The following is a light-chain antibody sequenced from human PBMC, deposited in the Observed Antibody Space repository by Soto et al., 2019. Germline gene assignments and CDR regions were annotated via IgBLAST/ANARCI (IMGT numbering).Light chain of an antibody. J-gene: IGKJ5*01. CDR2: AAS. Sequence: IQLTQSPSSLSASLGDRVTITWWASQGISSYLAWYQQKPGKAPKLLIYAASTLQSGVPSRFSGSGYGTDFNLTISSLQTEDFATYYCQQLNSYPITFGQGTRLEIK. V-gene: IGKV1-9*01. CDR3: QQLNSYPIT. CDR1: QGISSY.